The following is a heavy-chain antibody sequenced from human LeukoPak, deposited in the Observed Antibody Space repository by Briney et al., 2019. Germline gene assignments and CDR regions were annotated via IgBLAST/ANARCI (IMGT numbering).Heavy chain of an antibody. J-gene: IGHJ4*02. D-gene: IGHD3-3*01. CDR1: GGSISSSSYY. CDR3: ARAHFFGVVMGHFYFDY. V-gene: IGHV4-39*07. Sequence: SETLSLTCTVSGGSISSSSYYWGWIRQPPGKGLEWIGSIYYSGSTYYNPSLKSRVTISVDTSKNQFSLKLSSVTAADTAVYYCARAHFFGVVMGHFYFDYWGQGTLVTVSP. CDR2: IYYSGST.